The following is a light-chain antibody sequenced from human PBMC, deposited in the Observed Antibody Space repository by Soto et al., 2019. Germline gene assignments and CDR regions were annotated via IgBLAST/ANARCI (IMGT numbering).Light chain of an antibody. CDR2: GAS. J-gene: IGKJ4*01. V-gene: IGKV3-20*01. Sequence: EFLLTQSPGTLSLSPGERATLSCRASQSVTSAYLAWYQQKPGQAPRLLIYGASSRATGVPDRFSGSGSGTDFTLTINSLEPKDFAVYYCQQYGSSPRTFGGATKVAIE. CDR1: QSVTSAY. CDR3: QQYGSSPRT.